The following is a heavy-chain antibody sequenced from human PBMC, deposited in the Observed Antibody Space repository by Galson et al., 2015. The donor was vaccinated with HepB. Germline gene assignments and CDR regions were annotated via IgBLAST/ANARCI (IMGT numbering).Heavy chain of an antibody. CDR1: KFTFSDYA. D-gene: IGHD4-23*01. J-gene: IGHJ3*02. V-gene: IGHV3-23*01. CDR2: ISGGDSDT. CDR3: AKDHIARNSLWDGFDI. Sequence: SLRLSCAASKFTFSDYAMSWVRQAPGKGLEWVSSISGGDSDTYYADSVKGRFTISRDDSKKTLSLQMNSLRAEDTAIYYCAKDHIARNSLWDGFDIRGQGTMVTVSS.